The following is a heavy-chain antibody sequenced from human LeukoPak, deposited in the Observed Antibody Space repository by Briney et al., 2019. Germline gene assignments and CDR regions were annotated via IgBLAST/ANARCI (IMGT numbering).Heavy chain of an antibody. CDR1: GYTLTELS. J-gene: IGHJ4*02. Sequence: ASVKVSCKVSGYTLTELSMHWGRQAPGKGLGGMGGFDPENGETIYAQKFQGRVTMTEDTSTDTAYMELSSLRSEDTAVYYCATTPGDYDILTGYYNNYFDYWGQGTLVTVSS. CDR3: ATTPGDYDILTGYYNNYFDY. CDR2: FDPENGET. V-gene: IGHV1-24*01. D-gene: IGHD3-9*01.